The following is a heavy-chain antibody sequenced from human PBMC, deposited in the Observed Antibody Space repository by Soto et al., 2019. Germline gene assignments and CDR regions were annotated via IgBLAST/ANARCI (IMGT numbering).Heavy chain of an antibody. CDR3: AGGGGVGVAGSAAFDM. Sequence: QLHLVQSGAVVKKPGASVTVSCSASGYPVTAYYMHWVRQAPGRGLEWMGGINPATGAAKYTQTFQGRVTMTRDPSTSTVFMGLGGLTSEDTAVFYWAGGGGVGVAGSAAFDMWGQGTLVTVSS. V-gene: IGHV1-2*02. D-gene: IGHD3-3*01. CDR1: GYPVTAYY. J-gene: IGHJ3*02. CDR2: INPATGAA.